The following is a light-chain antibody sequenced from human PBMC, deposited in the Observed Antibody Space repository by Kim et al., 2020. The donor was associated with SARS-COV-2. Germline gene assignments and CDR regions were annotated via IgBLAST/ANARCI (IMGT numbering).Light chain of an antibody. Sequence: FTCTLRSGIHVDIYNIFWYQQKPGSLPRYLLRDKSDSNKEQGSGVPSRFSGSKDASTNAGLLLISGLQSEDEADYYCAIWYSNTWVFGGGTQLTVL. V-gene: IGLV5-39*01. CDR1: SGIHVDIYN. CDR2: DKSDSNK. J-gene: IGLJ3*02. CDR3: AIWYSNTWV.